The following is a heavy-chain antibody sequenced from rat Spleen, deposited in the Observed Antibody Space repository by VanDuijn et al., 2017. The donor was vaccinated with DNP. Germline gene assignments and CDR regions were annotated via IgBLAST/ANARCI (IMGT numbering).Heavy chain of an antibody. J-gene: IGHJ2*01. D-gene: IGHD1-9*01. CDR3: ARGGTYYGYNSYYFDY. CDR1: GYSITSSYR. Sequence: EVQLQESGPGLVKTSQSLSLTCSVTGYSITSSYRWNWIRKFPGNKLEWMGYINSAGSTNYNPSLKSRISITRDTSKNQFFLQVNSVTTEDTATYYCARGGTYYGYNSYYFDYWGQGVMVTVSS. CDR2: INSAGST. V-gene: IGHV3-3*01.